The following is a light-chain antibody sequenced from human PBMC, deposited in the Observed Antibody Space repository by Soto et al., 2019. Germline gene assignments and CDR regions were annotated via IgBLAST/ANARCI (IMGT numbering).Light chain of an antibody. J-gene: IGKJ1*01. V-gene: IGKV3-20*01. CDR3: QQYGSSPTT. Sequence: EIVLTQSPGTLSLSPGERATLSCRASQSVSSSYLAWYQQKPGQAPRLLIYDASSRAAGIPDRFSGSGSGTDFTLTISRLEPEDSAVYYCQQYGSSPTTFGQGTKVDIK. CDR1: QSVSSSY. CDR2: DAS.